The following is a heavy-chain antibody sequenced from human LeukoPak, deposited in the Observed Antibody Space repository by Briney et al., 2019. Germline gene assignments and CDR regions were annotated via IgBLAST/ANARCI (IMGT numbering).Heavy chain of an antibody. D-gene: IGHD3-10*01. V-gene: IGHV4-39*01. CDR3: ARYAQYGSGSYGIDP. Sequence: SETLSLTCTVSGGSISSSSYYWGWIRQPPGKGLEWIGSIYYSGSTYYNPSLKSRVTISVDTSKNQSSLKLSSVTAADTAVYYCARYAQYGSGSYGIDPWGQGTLVTVSS. CDR1: GGSISSSSYY. J-gene: IGHJ5*02. CDR2: IYYSGST.